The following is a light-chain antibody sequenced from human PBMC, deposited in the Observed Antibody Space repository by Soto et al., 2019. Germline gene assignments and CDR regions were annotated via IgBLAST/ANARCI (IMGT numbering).Light chain of an antibody. V-gene: IGKV3-15*01. CDR2: AVS. Sequence: IVMTQSPATLSVSPGERVTLSCRASQSVSSNLAWYQQKLGQPPRLLMYAVSTRATGIPARFSGSGSGTEFTLTISSLQSEDFAVYYCQQYNNWPRTFGQGTKLEI. CDR1: QSVSSN. CDR3: QQYNNWPRT. J-gene: IGKJ2*01.